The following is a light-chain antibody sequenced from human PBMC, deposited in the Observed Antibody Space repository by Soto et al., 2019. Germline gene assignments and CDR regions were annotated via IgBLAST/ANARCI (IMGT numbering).Light chain of an antibody. J-gene: IGKJ4*01. CDR2: AAS. Sequence: DIQMTLSPSSVSASVGDRGTITCRASQGIGSWLVWYQQKPGKAPKFLIYAASNLQSGVPSRFSGSGSGTDFTLTISRLQPEDVATYYCQQTKSFPLTFGGGTKVEIK. CDR3: QQTKSFPLT. V-gene: IGKV1-12*01. CDR1: QGIGSW.